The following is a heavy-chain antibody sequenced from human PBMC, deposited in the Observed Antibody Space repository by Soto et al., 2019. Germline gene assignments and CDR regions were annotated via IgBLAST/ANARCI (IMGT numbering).Heavy chain of an antibody. D-gene: IGHD1-26*01. V-gene: IGHV4-59*01. CDR2: IYYSGST. J-gene: IGHJ5*02. Sequence: SETLSLTCTVSGGSISSYYWSWIRQPPGKGLEWIGYIYYSGSTNYNPSLKSRVTISVDTSKNQFSLKLSSVTAADTAVYYCARGGVGWFDPWGQGTLVTVSS. CDR1: GGSISSYY. CDR3: ARGGVGWFDP.